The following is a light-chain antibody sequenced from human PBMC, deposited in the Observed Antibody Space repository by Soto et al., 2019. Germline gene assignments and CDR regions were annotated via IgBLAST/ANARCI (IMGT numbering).Light chain of an antibody. Sequence: QSVLTQPPSVSGAPGQRVTISCTGSSSNIGADYDVHWYQQFPGTAPKLLIYANSNRPSGVSDRFSGSKSDTSASLAITGLQAEDEADYYCQSYDSSLSGSVFGGGTKLTVL. CDR3: QSYDSSLSGSV. CDR1: SSNIGADYD. V-gene: IGLV1-40*01. CDR2: ANS. J-gene: IGLJ2*01.